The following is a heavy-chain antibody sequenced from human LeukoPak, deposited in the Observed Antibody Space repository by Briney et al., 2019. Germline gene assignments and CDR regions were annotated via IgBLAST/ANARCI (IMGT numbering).Heavy chain of an antibody. V-gene: IGHV3-23*01. CDR3: AKGISIAAAGYYFDY. D-gene: IGHD6-13*01. J-gene: IGHJ4*02. Sequence: SVKGRFSIFRDNSKNMLYLQMNSLRVEDTAVYYCAKGISIAAAGYYFDYWGQGTLVTVSS.